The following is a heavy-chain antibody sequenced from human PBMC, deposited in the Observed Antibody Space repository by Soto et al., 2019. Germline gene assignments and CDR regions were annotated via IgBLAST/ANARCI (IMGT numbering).Heavy chain of an antibody. CDR3: ARVLAVAGGDAFDI. CDR1: GYTLTELS. V-gene: IGHV1-24*01. CDR2: FDPEDGET. Sequence: ASVKVSCKVSGYTLTELSMHWVRQAPGKGLEWMGGFDPEDGETIYAQKFQGRVTMTEDTSTDTAYMELSSLRSEDTAVYYCARVLAVAGGDAFDIWGQGTMVTVSS. J-gene: IGHJ3*02. D-gene: IGHD6-19*01.